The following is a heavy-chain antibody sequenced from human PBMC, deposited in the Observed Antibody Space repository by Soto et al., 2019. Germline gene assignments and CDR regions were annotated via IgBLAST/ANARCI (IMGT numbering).Heavy chain of an antibody. V-gene: IGHV4-30-4*01. CDR3: ARGKYQLIYEEPWFDP. J-gene: IGHJ5*02. CDR1: GGSISSGDYY. Sequence: PSETLSLTCTVSGGSISSGDYYWSWIRQPPGKGLEWIGYIYYSGSTYYNPSLKSRVTISVDTSKNQFSLKLSSVTAADTAVYYCARGKYQLIYEEPWFDPWGQGTLVTVSS. D-gene: IGHD2-2*02. CDR2: IYYSGST.